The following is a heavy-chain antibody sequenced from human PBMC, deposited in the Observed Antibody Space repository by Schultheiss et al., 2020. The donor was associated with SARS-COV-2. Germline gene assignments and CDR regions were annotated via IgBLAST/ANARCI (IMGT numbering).Heavy chain of an antibody. CDR1: GYTFTGYY. J-gene: IGHJ6*02. Sequence: ASVKVSCKASGYTFTGYYMHWVRQAPGQGLEWMGWINPNSGGTNYAQKFQGWVTMTSDTSISTAYMELSRLRSDDTAVYYCAGARDYGSGSYLYGMDVWGQGTTVTVSS. CDR2: INPNSGGT. CDR3: AGARDYGSGSYLYGMDV. V-gene: IGHV1-2*04. D-gene: IGHD3-10*01.